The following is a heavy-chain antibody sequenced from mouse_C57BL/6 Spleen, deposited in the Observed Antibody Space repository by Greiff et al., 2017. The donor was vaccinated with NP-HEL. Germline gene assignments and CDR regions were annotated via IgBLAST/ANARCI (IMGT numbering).Heavy chain of an antibody. D-gene: IGHD2-4*01. CDR3: ARGSYYDYDGYFDV. V-gene: IGHV3-1*01. J-gene: IGHJ1*03. Sequence: EVMLVESGPGMVKPSQSLSLTCTVTGYSITSGYDWHWIRHFPGNKLEWMGYISYSGSTNYNPSLKSRISITHDTSKNHFFLKLNSVTTEDTATYYCARGSYYDYDGYFDVWGTGTTVTVSS. CDR2: ISYSGST. CDR1: GYSITSGYD.